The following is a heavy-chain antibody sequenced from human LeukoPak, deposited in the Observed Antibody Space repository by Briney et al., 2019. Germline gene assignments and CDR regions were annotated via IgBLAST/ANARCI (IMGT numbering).Heavy chain of an antibody. CDR3: ARDGYYYDSSGYYPLGY. D-gene: IGHD3-22*01. V-gene: IGHV1-69*05. CDR2: IIPIFGTA. CDR1: GGTFISYA. J-gene: IGHJ4*02. Sequence: GASVKVSCKASGGTFISYAISWVRQAPGQGLEWMGGIIPIFGTANYAQKFQGRVTMTTDTSTSTAYMELRSLRSDDTAVYYCARDGYYYDSSGYYPLGYWGQGTLVTVSS.